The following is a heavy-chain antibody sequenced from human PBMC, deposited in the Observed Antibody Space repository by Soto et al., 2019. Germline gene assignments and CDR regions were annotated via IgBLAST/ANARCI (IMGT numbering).Heavy chain of an antibody. CDR1: GGSFRGYY. Sequence: QVQLQQWGAGLLKPSETLSLTCAVYGGSFRGYYWSWIRQPPGKGLDWLGEINHSGRTNYNPSLRSRVTRSVDTSKDQFSLKLSSVTAADTAVYYWARGRGAGPRHSRWFDPWGHGTLVTVSS. CDR3: ARGRGAGPRHSRWFDP. J-gene: IGHJ5*02. CDR2: INHSGRT. V-gene: IGHV4-34*01.